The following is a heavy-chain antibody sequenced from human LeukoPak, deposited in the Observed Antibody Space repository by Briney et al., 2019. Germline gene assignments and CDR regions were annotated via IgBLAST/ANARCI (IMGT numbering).Heavy chain of an antibody. CDR2: IYYSGST. J-gene: IGHJ4*02. Sequence: KPSETLSLTCTVSGGSISSSSYYWGWIRQPPGKGLEWIGSIYYSGSTYYNPSLKSRVTISVDTSKNQFSLKLSSVTAADTAVYYCARETLRQVDIVATWTLFDYWGQGTLVTVSS. CDR1: GGSISSSSYY. V-gene: IGHV4-39*02. CDR3: ARETLRQVDIVATWTLFDY. D-gene: IGHD5-12*01.